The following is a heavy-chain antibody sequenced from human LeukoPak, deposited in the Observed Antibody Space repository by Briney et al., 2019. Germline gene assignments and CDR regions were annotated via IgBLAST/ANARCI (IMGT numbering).Heavy chain of an antibody. CDR2: INHSGST. Sequence: SETLSLTRAVDGGSFSGYYWSWIRQPPGKGLEWIGEINHSGSTNYNPSLKSRVTISVDTSKNQFSLKLSSVTAADTAVYYCARGPRYYGSGIYDYWGQGTLVTVSS. CDR1: GGSFSGYY. D-gene: IGHD3-10*01. CDR3: ARGPRYYGSGIYDY. J-gene: IGHJ4*02. V-gene: IGHV4-34*01.